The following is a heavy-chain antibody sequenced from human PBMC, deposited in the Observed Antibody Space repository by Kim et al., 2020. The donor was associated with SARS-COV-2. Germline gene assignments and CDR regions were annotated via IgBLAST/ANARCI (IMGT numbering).Heavy chain of an antibody. V-gene: IGHV3-53*01. Sequence: YSDSERGRFTSSRDNSKNTVYLQRNSLRAEDTAVYYCARRLTLYYDGMDVWGQGTTVTVSS. J-gene: IGHJ6*02. CDR3: ARRLTLYYDGMDV.